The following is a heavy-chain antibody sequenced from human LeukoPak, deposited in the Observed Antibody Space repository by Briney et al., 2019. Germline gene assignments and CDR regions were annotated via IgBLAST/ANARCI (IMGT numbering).Heavy chain of an antibody. J-gene: IGHJ4*02. CDR3: AREGGYSSSWYSDY. CDR1: GFTFRYYG. D-gene: IGHD6-13*01. V-gene: IGHV3-33*01. Sequence: GRSLTVSCAASGFTFRYYGMHWVRQAPGKGLEWVAVIWADGSNTYYTDSVKGRFTISRDNSKNTLYLQMNSLRAEDTAVYYCAREGGYSSSWYSDYWGQGTLVTVSS. CDR2: IWADGSNT.